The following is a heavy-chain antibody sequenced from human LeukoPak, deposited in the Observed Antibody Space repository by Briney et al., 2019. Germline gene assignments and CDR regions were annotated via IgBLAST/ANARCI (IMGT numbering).Heavy chain of an antibody. CDR1: GYTFTGYY. CDR2: INPNSGGT. CDR3: ASRIAAAGNYYDY. D-gene: IGHD6-13*01. Sequence: ASVTVSCKASGYTFTGYYMHWVRQAPGQGLEWMGWINPNSGGTNYAQKFQGRVTMTRDTSISTAYMELSRLRSDDTAVYYCASRIAAAGNYYDYWGQGTLVTVSS. V-gene: IGHV1-2*02. J-gene: IGHJ4*02.